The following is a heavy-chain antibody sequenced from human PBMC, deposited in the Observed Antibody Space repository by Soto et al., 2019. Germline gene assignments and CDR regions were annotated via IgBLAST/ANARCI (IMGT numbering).Heavy chain of an antibody. J-gene: IGHJ4*02. V-gene: IGHV4-4*07. CDR3: ARDEGGYSYGISFDY. Sequence: PSETLSLTCTVSGGSISSYYWNWIRQPAGKGLEWIGRIYSSGSTIYNPSFNSRVTMSVDTSKNQFSLKLSSVTAADTAVYYCARDEGGYSYGISFDYWGRGTLVTVPQ. D-gene: IGHD5-18*01. CDR2: IYSSGST. CDR1: GGSISSYY.